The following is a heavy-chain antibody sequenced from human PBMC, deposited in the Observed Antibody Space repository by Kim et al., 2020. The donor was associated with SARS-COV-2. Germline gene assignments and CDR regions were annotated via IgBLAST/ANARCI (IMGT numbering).Heavy chain of an antibody. V-gene: IGHV4-59*13. J-gene: IGHJ4*02. CDR3: ARVGWVCGSGIKKYYFDY. D-gene: IGHD3-10*01. CDR2: IYYSGST. Sequence: SETLSLTCTVSGGSISSYYWSWIRQPPGKGLEWIGYIYYSGSTNYNPSLKSRVTISVDTSKNQFSLKLSSVTAADTAVYYCARVGWVCGSGIKKYYFDYWGQGTLVTVSS. CDR1: GGSISSYY.